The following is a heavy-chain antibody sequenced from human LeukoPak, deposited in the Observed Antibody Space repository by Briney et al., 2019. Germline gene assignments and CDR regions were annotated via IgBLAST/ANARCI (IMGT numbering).Heavy chain of an antibody. D-gene: IGHD5-18*01. Sequence: PSETLSLTCTVSGASISGSSHYFWGWIRQTPGKGLEWIGYIYYSGSTNYNPSLKSRVTISVDTSKNQFSLKLSSVTAADTAVYYCARARYSYGTKYDDAFDIWGQGTMVTVSS. CDR1: GASISGSSHYF. CDR3: ARARYSYGTKYDDAFDI. J-gene: IGHJ3*02. CDR2: IYYSGST. V-gene: IGHV4-61*05.